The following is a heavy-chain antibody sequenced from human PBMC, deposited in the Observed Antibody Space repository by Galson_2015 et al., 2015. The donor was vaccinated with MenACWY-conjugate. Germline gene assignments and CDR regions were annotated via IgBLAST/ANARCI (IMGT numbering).Heavy chain of an antibody. J-gene: IGHJ6*03. CDR2: TYYRSKWYY. CDR3: ARDDCSGGSCQLYYYYMDV. V-gene: IGHV6-1*01. D-gene: IGHD2-15*01. CDR1: GDSVSSNSAA. Sequence: CAISGDSVSSNSAAWSWIRQSPSRGLEWLARTYYRSKWYYDYAASVRGRITISPDTSKNQISLQLSSVTPEDTAVYYCARDDCSGGSCQLYYYYMDVWGKGTTVTVSS.